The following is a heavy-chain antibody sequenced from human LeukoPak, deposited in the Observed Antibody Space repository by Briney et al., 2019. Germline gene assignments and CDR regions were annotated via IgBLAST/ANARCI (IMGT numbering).Heavy chain of an antibody. V-gene: IGHV4-39*07. CDR3: ARVVRGSSPNWFDT. J-gene: IGHJ5*02. CDR1: GGSIISSYHY. Sequence: SETLSLTCTVSGGSIISSYHYWGWIRQPPGKGLEWIGTMYYSGGSYYNPSLKSRVTISVDTSKNHFSLKLNSVIAADTAMYYCARVVRGSSPNWFDTWGQGTLVTVSS. CDR2: MYYSGGS. D-gene: IGHD6-6*01.